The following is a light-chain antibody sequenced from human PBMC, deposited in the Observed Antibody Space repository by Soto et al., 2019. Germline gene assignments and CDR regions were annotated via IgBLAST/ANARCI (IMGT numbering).Light chain of an antibody. Sequence: QSVLTQPASVSGSPGQSITISCTGTSRDVGGYNYVSWYQQHPGKAPKLMIYDVRNRPSGVSNRFSGSKSVNTASLTISGLQAEDEADYYCSSYTTISTNVFGTGTKVPVL. CDR1: SRDVGGYNY. V-gene: IGLV2-14*01. J-gene: IGLJ1*01. CDR3: SSYTTISTNV. CDR2: DVR.